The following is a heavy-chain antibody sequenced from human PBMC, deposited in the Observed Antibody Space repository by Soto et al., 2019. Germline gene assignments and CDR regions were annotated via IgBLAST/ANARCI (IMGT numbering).Heavy chain of an antibody. D-gene: IGHD3-16*01. CDR2: IYPSDSRT. Sequence: PRESLKISCEPSGYTFANFWIGWVRQVPGKGLEGVAIIYPSDSRTIYSPSFQGQVTPSADKSISTAYLQWTSLKASDTAIYYCAKFKHSTPVRFPQHWGQRTPVTVSS. J-gene: IGHJ1*01. CDR1: GYTFANFW. CDR3: AKFKHSTPVRFPQH. V-gene: IGHV5-51*01.